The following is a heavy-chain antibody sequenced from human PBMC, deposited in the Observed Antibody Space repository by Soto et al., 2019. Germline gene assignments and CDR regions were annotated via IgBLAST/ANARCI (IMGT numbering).Heavy chain of an antibody. V-gene: IGHV1-2*04. CDR1: GYTFTGYY. D-gene: IGHD1-26*01. CDR2: INPNSGGT. J-gene: IGHJ4*02. Sequence: ASVKVSCKASGYTFTGYYMHWVRQAPGQGLEWMGWINPNSGGTNYAQKFQGWVTMTRDTSISTAYMELSRLRSDDTAVYYCARGVGATQSDFDYWGQGTLVTVS. CDR3: ARGVGATQSDFDY.